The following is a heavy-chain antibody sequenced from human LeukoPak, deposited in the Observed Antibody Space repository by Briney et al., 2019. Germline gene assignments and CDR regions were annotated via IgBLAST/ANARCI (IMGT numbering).Heavy chain of an antibody. V-gene: IGHV3-23*01. CDR2: ISGPGDST. CDR3: ARAMSVDILIGLDY. CDR1: GFTFSNYA. D-gene: IGHD3-9*01. Sequence: PGRSLRLSCAASGFTFSNYAMSWVRQAPGKGLECVSSISGPGDSTYSADSVKGRFTISRDNSKNTLWLQMNSLRAEDTALYYCARAMSVDILIGLDYWGQGILVTVSS. J-gene: IGHJ4*02.